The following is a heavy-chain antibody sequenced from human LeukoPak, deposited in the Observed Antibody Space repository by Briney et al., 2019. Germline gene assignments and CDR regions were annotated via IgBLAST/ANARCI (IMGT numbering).Heavy chain of an antibody. CDR3: ARGVCSGGSCYLFDY. D-gene: IGHD2-15*01. CDR1: GFTFSSYS. J-gene: IGHJ4*02. V-gene: IGHV3-48*01. CDR2: ISSSSSTI. Sequence: RPGGSLRLSCAASGFTFSSYSMNWVRQAPGKGLEWVSYISSSSSTIYYADSVKGRFTISRDNAKNSLYLQMNSLRAEDTAVYYCARGVCSGGSCYLFDYWGQGTLVTVSS.